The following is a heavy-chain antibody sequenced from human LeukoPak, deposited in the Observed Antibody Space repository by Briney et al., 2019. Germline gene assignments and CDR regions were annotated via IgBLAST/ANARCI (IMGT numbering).Heavy chain of an antibody. D-gene: IGHD3-3*01. Sequence: PSETLSLTCTVSGYSISSGYYWGWIRQPPGKGLEWIGSIYHSGSTYYNPSLKSRVTISVDTSKNQFSLKLSSVTAADTAVYYCARDFCGAQGYWGQGTLVTVSS. CDR1: GYSISSGYY. CDR2: IYHSGST. CDR3: ARDFCGAQGY. V-gene: IGHV4-38-2*02. J-gene: IGHJ4*02.